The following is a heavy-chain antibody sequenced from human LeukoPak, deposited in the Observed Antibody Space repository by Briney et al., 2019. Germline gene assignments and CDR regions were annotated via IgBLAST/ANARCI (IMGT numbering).Heavy chain of an antibody. CDR1: GSSTSSYY. V-gene: IGHV4-59*12. J-gene: IGHJ4*02. CDR3: AKGFQTTWYVYYFDX. Sequence: SETLSLTCTVSGSSTSSYYWSWIRQPPGKGLEWIGYIYYSGSTNYNPSLKSRVSIVVDTSKNHFSLKLTSVAAADTAIYYCAKGFQTTWYVYYFDXXXXGXXXTVXS. CDR2: IYYSGST. D-gene: IGHD3-16*01.